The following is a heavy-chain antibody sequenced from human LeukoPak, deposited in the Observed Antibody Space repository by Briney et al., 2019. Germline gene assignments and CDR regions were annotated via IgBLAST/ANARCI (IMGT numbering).Heavy chain of an antibody. CDR3: ARDSITIGI. CDR2: INHSGST. J-gene: IGHJ3*02. D-gene: IGHD3-3*01. V-gene: IGHV4-34*01. Sequence: PSETLSLTCAVYGGSFSGYYWSWIRQPPGKGLEWIGEINHSGSTNYNPSLKSRVTISVDTSKNQFSLKLSSVTAADTAVYYCARDSITIGIWGQGTMATVSS. CDR1: GGSFSGYY.